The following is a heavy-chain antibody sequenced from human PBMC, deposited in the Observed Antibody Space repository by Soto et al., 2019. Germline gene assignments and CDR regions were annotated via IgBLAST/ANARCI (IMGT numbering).Heavy chain of an antibody. CDR2: IKSKTDGGTT. Sequence: EVQLVESGGGLVKPGGSLRLSCAASGFTFSNAWMSWVRQAPGKGLEWVGHIKSKTDGGTTDYAAPVKGRFTISRDDSKNTLYLQMNSLKTEDTAVYYCTTGPYYDILTGSGYWGQGTLVTVSS. CDR3: TTGPYYDILTGSGY. CDR1: GFTFSNAW. J-gene: IGHJ4*02. D-gene: IGHD3-9*01. V-gene: IGHV3-15*01.